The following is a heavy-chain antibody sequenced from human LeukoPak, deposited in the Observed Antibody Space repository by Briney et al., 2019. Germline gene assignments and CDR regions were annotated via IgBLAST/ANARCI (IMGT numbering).Heavy chain of an antibody. V-gene: IGHV4-59*08. CDR1: GGSISSYY. J-gene: IGHJ4*02. CDR2: IYYSGST. D-gene: IGHD2-15*01. CDR3: ARFCGGGSCVDY. Sequence: SETLSLTCTVSGGSISSYYWTWIRQPPGKGPEWIGYIYYSGSTNYNPSLKSRVTMSVDSSKNQFSLKLSSVTAADTAVYYCARFCGGGSCVDYWGQGTLVTVSS.